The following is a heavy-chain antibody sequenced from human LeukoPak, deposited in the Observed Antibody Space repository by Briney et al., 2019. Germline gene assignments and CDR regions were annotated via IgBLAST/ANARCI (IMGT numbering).Heavy chain of an antibody. Sequence: PGGSLRLSCAASGFSFSNYAMHWVRQAPGKGLEYVSVITSNGGSTYYANSVKGRFAISRDNSKNTLYLQMNSLRAEDTAVYYCARGGSYLSAFDIWGQGTMVTVSS. CDR1: GFSFSNYA. CDR3: ARGGSYLSAFDI. D-gene: IGHD1-26*01. CDR2: ITSNGGST. V-gene: IGHV3-64*01. J-gene: IGHJ3*02.